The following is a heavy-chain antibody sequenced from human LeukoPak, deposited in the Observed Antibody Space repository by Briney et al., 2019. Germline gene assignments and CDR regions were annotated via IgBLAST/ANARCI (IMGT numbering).Heavy chain of an antibody. V-gene: IGHV3-30*18. CDR2: ISNDGSIN. CDR3: VKDVARYYGSGSYPYYFDS. J-gene: IGHJ4*01. D-gene: IGHD3-10*01. CDR1: GFTFSTYG. Sequence: QPGRSLRLSCAASGFTFSTYGMHWVRQAPGKGLECVALISNDGSINYYAGSVKGRFTISRDNSRNTLYLQMNSLRAEDTAVYYCVKDVARYYGSGSYPYYFDSWGQGTLVTVSS.